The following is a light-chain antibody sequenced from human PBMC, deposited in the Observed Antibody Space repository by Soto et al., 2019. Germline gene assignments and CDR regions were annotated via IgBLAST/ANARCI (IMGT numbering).Light chain of an antibody. CDR1: QSVRRY. J-gene: IGKJ1*01. CDR3: HQYGSAPRT. CDR2: GTS. Sequence: VLTQSPATLSLSPGARPTLSCRASQSVRRYVAWYQQKPGQAPRLLIYGTSSRATCVTDRSSGSGSGTDCTRTISRLEPEDVAVYEGHQYGSAPRTVGQGTKVDIK. V-gene: IGKV3-20*01.